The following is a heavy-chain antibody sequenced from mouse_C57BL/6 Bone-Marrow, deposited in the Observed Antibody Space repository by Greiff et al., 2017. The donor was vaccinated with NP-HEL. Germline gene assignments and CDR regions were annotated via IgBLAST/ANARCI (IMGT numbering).Heavy chain of an antibody. CDR3: AKSLYYYAMDY. J-gene: IGHJ4*01. CDR1: GYTFTSYG. V-gene: IGHV1-81*01. CDR2: IYPRSGNT. Sequence: VHLVESGAELARPGASVKLSCKASGYTFTSYGISWVKQRTGQGLEWIGEIYPRSGNTYYNEKFKGKATLTADKSSSTAYMELRSLTSEDSAVYFCAKSLYYYAMDYWGQGTSVTVSS.